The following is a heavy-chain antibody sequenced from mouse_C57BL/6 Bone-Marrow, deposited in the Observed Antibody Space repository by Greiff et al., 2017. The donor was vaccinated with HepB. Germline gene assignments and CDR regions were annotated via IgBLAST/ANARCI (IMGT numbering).Heavy chain of an antibody. D-gene: IGHD1-1*01. CDR1: GYSFTGYY. Sequence: EVQLQQSGPELVKPGASVKISCKASGYSFTGYYMNWVKQSPEKSLEWIGEINPSTGGNTYNQKFKAKATLTVDKSSSTAYMQLKSLTSEDSAVYYGARRGGSSRSWCAYWGQGTLVTVSA. V-gene: IGHV1-42*01. CDR3: ARRGGSSRSWCAY. J-gene: IGHJ3*01. CDR2: INPSTGGN.